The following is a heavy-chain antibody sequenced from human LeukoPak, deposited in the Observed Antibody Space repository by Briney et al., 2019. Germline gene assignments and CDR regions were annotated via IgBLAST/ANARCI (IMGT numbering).Heavy chain of an antibody. D-gene: IGHD3-10*01. V-gene: IGHV4-38-2*02. J-gene: IGHJ4*02. CDR2: IYHRGNT. Sequence: SETLSLTCSVSGFSIGTGYSWGWILQPPGKGLEWIVTIYHRGNTYYNPSLMSRVTISLDTSKNQFSLRLTSVTAADTALYYCAREVVSWFGDLLSYFDSWGQGTQVTVSS. CDR3: AREVVSWFGDLLSYFDS. CDR1: GFSIGTGYS.